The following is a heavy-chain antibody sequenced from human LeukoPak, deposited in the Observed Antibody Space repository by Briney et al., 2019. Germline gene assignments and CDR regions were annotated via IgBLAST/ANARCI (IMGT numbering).Heavy chain of an antibody. V-gene: IGHV3-7*05. CDR2: IKEDGSVK. D-gene: IGHD1-26*01. CDR1: GFTFSNYW. J-gene: IGHJ5*02. Sequence: TGGSLRLSCAASGFTFSNYWMSWVRQAPEKGLEWVANIKEDGSVKYYVDSVKGRFTISRDNAKNSLYLHMNSLRVEDRAVYYCARGSGWLDPWGQRTLVTVFS. CDR3: ARGSGWLDP.